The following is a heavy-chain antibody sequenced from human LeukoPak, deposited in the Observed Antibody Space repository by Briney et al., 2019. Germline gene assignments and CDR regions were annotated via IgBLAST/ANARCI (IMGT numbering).Heavy chain of an antibody. CDR2: ISAYNGNT. CDR1: GYIFTNYY. CDR3: ARGDYYDSSGYYYPHNFDY. Sequence: VASVKVSCKASGYIFTNYYMHWVRQAPGQGLEWMGWISAYNGNTNYAQKLQGRVTMTTDTSTSTAYMELRSLRSDDTAVYYCARGDYYDSSGYYYPHNFDYWGQGTLVTVSS. V-gene: IGHV1-18*04. D-gene: IGHD3-22*01. J-gene: IGHJ4*02.